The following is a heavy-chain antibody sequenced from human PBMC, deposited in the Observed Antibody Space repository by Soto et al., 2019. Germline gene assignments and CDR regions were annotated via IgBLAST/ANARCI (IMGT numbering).Heavy chain of an antibody. J-gene: IGHJ5*02. CDR2: IYYSGST. CDR3: ARAAVGYSSSWTRLNWFDP. D-gene: IGHD6-13*01. V-gene: IGHV4-31*03. CDR1: GGSISSGGYY. Sequence: QVQLQESGPGLVKPSQTLSLTCTVSGGSISSGGYYWSWIRQHPGKGLEWIGYIYYSGSTYYNPSLKSRVTISVDTSKNQFSLKLSSVTAADTAVYYCARAAVGYSSSWTRLNWFDPWGQGTLVTVSS.